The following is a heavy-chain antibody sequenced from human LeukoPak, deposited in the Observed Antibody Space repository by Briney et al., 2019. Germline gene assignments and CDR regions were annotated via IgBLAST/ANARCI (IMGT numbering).Heavy chain of an antibody. V-gene: IGHV3-23*01. CDR3: AKAPLGYCSGGSCPFDY. Sequence: GGSLRLSCAASGFTFSSYAMSWVRQAPGKGLEWVSAISGSGGSTYYADSVKGRFTISRDNSKNTLYLQMNSLRAEDTAVYYCAKAPLGYCSGGSCPFDYWGQGTLVTVSS. J-gene: IGHJ4*02. CDR1: GFTFSSYA. CDR2: ISGSGGST. D-gene: IGHD2-15*01.